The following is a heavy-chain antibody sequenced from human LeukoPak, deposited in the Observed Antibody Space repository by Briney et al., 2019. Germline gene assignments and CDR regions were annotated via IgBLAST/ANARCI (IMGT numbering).Heavy chain of an antibody. CDR2: ISWNSGSI. CDR1: GFTFDDYA. D-gene: IGHD3-3*01. CDR3: AKDGAGRGRYYDFWSGRYYFDY. J-gene: IGHJ4*02. Sequence: SLRLSCAASGFTFDDYAMHWVRQAPGKGLEGVSGISWNSGSIGYADSVKGRFTISRDNAKNSLYLQMNSLRAEDTALYYCAKDGAGRGRYYDFWSGRYYFDYWGQGTLVTVSS. V-gene: IGHV3-9*01.